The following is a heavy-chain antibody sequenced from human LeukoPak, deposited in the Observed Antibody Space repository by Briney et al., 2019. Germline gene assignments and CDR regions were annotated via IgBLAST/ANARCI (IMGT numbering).Heavy chain of an antibody. V-gene: IGHV1-58*01. CDR3: ARDTADY. CDR2: IVVGSGNT. D-gene: IGHD4-17*01. J-gene: IGHJ4*02. CDR1: GFTFTSSA. Sequence: GASVKVSCKASGFTFTSSAVRWVRQARGQRLEWIGWIVVGSGNTNYAQKFQERVTITRDMSTSTAYMELRSLRSDDTAVYYCARDTADYWGQGTLVTVSS.